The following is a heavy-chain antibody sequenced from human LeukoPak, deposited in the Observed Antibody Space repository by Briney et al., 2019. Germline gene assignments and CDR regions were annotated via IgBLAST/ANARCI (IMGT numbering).Heavy chain of an antibody. CDR3: ARALDGGPTS. J-gene: IGHJ4*02. CDR2: IYSGGST. D-gene: IGHD4-23*01. CDR1: GFTVSSNY. Sequence: PGGSLRLSCAASGFTVSSNYMSWVRQAPGKGLEWVSVIYSGGSTYYADSVKGRFTISRGNSKNTLYLQMNSLRAEDAAVYYCARALDGGPTSWGQGTLVTVSS. V-gene: IGHV3-66*01.